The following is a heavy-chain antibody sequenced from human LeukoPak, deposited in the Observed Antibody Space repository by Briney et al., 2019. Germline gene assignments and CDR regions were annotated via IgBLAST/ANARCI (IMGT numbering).Heavy chain of an antibody. D-gene: IGHD3-10*01. Sequence: ASVKVSCEASGYTFTSYGISWVRQAPGQGLEWMGWISAYNGNTNYAQKLQGRVTMTTDTSTSTAYMELRSLRSDDTAVYYCASLNYYGSGSYYYYYMDVWGKGTTVTVSS. J-gene: IGHJ6*03. CDR1: GYTFTSYG. CDR3: ASLNYYGSGSYYYYYMDV. CDR2: ISAYNGNT. V-gene: IGHV1-18*01.